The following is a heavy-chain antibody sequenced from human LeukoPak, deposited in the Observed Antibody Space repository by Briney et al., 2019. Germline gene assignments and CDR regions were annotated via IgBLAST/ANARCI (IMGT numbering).Heavy chain of an antibody. V-gene: IGHV4-39*01. Sequence: SETLSLTCTVSGGSISSSSYYWGWIRQPPGKGLEWIGSIYYSGSTYYNPSLKSRVTISVDTSKNQFSLKLSSVTAADTAVYYCARQGYSGWLDYWGQGTLVTASS. CDR2: IYYSGST. D-gene: IGHD6-19*01. CDR1: GGSISSSSYY. CDR3: ARQGYSGWLDY. J-gene: IGHJ4*02.